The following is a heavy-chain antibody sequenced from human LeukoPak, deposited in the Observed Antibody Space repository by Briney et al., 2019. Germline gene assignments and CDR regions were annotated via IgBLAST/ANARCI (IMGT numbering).Heavy chain of an antibody. CDR2: IYSSGST. V-gene: IGHV4-59*01. Sequence: SETLSLTCTVSGGSMNSYYWSWIRQPPGKGLEWIGYIYSSGSTNYNPSVKSRVTISVDTSKNQFSLKVSSVTAADTAVYYCASSPDDYGVLYYFDYWGQGTLVTVSS. CDR3: ASSPDDYGVLYYFDY. D-gene: IGHD4-17*01. J-gene: IGHJ4*02. CDR1: GGSMNSYY.